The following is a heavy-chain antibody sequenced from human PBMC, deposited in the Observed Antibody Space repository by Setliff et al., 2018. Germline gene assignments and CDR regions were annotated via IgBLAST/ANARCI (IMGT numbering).Heavy chain of an antibody. D-gene: IGHD2-2*01. CDR1: GGTFSNYG. J-gene: IGHJ4*02. CDR3: APHSRSSDWRALDY. V-gene: IGHV1-69*05. CDR2: TIPLFGTA. Sequence: SVKVSCKASGGTFSNYGVSWVRQAPGQGLEWMGGTIPLFGTADYAQRFHGRVTIITDESTSTAYMELSSLTSDDTAVYYCAPHSRSSDWRALDYWGQGTLVTVSS.